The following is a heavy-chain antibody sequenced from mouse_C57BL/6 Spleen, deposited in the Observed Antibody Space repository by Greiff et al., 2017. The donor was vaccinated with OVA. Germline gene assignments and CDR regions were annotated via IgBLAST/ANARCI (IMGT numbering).Heavy chain of an antibody. CDR2: IDPSDSYT. J-gene: IGHJ2*01. CDR3: ASLAYYSNYVIDY. D-gene: IGHD2-5*01. V-gene: IGHV1-69*01. CDR1: GYTFTSYW. Sequence: QVQLQQPGAELVMPGASVKLSCKASGYTFTSYWMHWVKQRPGQGLEWIGVIDPSDSYTNYNQKFKGKSTLTVDKSSSTAYMQLSSLTSEDSAVYYGASLAYYSNYVIDYWGQGTTLTVSS.